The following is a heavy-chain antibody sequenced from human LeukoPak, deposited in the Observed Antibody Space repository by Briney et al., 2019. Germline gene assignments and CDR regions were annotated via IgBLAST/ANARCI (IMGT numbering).Heavy chain of an antibody. CDR2: ASGSGGST. D-gene: IGHD3-22*01. CDR3: AKASAMIVVVGRHFDH. CDR1: GFTFSSYV. V-gene: IGHV3-23*01. Sequence: GGTLRLSCAASGFTFSSYVISWVRHAPGKGLDWVSAASGSGGSTYYADSVKGRFTISRDNSKNTLSLQMNTLRAEDTAVYYCAKASAMIVVVGRHFDHWGQGTLVTVSS. J-gene: IGHJ4*02.